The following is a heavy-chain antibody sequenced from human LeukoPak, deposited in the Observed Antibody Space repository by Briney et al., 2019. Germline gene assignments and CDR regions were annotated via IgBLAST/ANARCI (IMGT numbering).Heavy chain of an antibody. V-gene: IGHV2-5*02. D-gene: IGHD1-7*01. CDR3: THLTTYFNYAGFDP. Sequence: ESGPTLVKPTQTLTLTCTFSGFSLSTSGVGAGWIRQPPGKALEWLALIYWDDDKRYSPSLKSRLTITKDASKTQVVLTMTNMDPVDTATYYCTHLTTYFNYAGFDPWGQGTLVTVSS. CDR1: GFSLSTSGVG. J-gene: IGHJ5*02. CDR2: IYWDDDK.